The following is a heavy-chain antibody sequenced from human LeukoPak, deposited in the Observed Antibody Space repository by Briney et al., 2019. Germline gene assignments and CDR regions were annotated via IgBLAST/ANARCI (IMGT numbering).Heavy chain of an antibody. CDR1: GFTFSSYS. V-gene: IGHV3-48*01. CDR2: ISGSSTGI. Sequence: GGSLRLSCAASGFTFSSYSMNWVRQAPGKGLEWVSYISGSSTGIYYADSVKGRFTISRDNGKNSLYLQMNSLRAEDTAVYYCAKSKGQQFDYWGQGTLVTVSS. CDR3: AKSKGQQFDY. J-gene: IGHJ4*02.